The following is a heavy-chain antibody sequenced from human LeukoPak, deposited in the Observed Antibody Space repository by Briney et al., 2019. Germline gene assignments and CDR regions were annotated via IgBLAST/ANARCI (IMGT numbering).Heavy chain of an antibody. J-gene: IGHJ4*02. CDR2: INPNSGGT. CDR3: ARQWDYYDSSGYLFDY. CDR1: GYTFTGYY. V-gene: IGHV1-2*02. Sequence: ASVKVSCKASGYTFTGYYMHWVRQAPGQGLEWMGWINPNSGGTNYAQKFQGRVTMTRDTSISTAYMELSRLRSDDTAVYYCARQWDYYDSSGYLFDYWGQGTLATVSS. D-gene: IGHD3-22*01.